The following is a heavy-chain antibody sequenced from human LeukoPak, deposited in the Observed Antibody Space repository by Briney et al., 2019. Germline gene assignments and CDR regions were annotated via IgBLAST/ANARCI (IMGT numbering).Heavy chain of an antibody. CDR1: GYSFTSYW. J-gene: IGHJ4*02. V-gene: IGHV5-51*01. CDR2: IYPGDSDT. CDR3: ARQAHHSSSWPDYFDY. D-gene: IGHD6-13*01. Sequence: LGESLKISCKGSGYSFTSYWIGWVRQMPGKGLEWMGIIYPGDSDTRYSPSFQGQVTISADKSISTAYLQWSSLKASDTAMYYCARQAHHSSSWPDYFDYWGQGTLVTVSS.